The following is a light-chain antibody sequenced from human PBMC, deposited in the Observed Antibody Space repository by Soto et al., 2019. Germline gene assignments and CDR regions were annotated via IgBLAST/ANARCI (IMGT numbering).Light chain of an antibody. V-gene: IGLV1-44*01. CDR1: SSNIGSNP. Sequence: QSVLTQPPSASGPPGQRVTISCSGSSSNIGSNPVNWYQQLPGTAPKLLTYSNDHRHSGVPDRFSASKSATSASLAISGLQSEDEAAYYCASWDDSLHGMLFGGGTKLTVL. CDR2: SND. J-gene: IGLJ3*02. CDR3: ASWDDSLHGML.